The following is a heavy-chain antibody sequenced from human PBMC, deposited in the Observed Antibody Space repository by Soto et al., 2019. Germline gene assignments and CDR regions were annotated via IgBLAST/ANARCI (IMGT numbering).Heavy chain of an antibody. V-gene: IGHV3-53*01. J-gene: IGHJ2*01. CDR1: GFTLTNKY. D-gene: IGHD4-17*01. Sequence: AGGSLRLSCAASGFTLTNKYMTLGRQAPGKGLEWVSIIYGGGTTSYADSVKGRFTISRDNSKDILYLQMNSLRAEDTAVYYCARVDYGDYGWYFDLWGRGTLVTVSS. CDR3: ARVDYGDYGWYFDL. CDR2: IYGGGTT.